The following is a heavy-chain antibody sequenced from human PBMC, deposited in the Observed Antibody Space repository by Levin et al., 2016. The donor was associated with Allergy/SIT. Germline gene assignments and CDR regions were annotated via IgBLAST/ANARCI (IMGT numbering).Heavy chain of an antibody. CDR2: IIPIFGTA. Sequence: WVRQAPGQGLEWMGGIIPIFGTANYAQKFQGRVTITADESTSTAYMELSRLRSDDTAVYYCAREFGDSSGYYFDYWGQGTLVTVSS. CDR3: AREFGDSSGYYFDY. D-gene: IGHD3-22*01. J-gene: IGHJ4*02. V-gene: IGHV1-69*01.